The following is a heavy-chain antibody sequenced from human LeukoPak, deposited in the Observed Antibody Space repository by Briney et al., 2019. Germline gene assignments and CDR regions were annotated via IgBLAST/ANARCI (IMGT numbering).Heavy chain of an antibody. D-gene: IGHD2-2*01. V-gene: IGHV3-11*05. J-gene: IGHJ4*02. CDR1: GFTFSDYY. CDR2: ISSSSSYT. CDR3: TKGNNTISYNFDY. Sequence: GGSLRLPCAASGFTFSDYYMSWIRQAPGKGREWVSYISSSSSYTNYADSVKGRFTISRDNNKNSLPLQMNSLGVEDTAFYYCTKGNNTISYNFDYWGLGTLVTVSS.